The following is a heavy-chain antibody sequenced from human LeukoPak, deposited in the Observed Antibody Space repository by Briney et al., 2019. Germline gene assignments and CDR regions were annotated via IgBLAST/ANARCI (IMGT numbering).Heavy chain of an antibody. CDR1: EFTFRSHV. J-gene: IGHJ4*02. Sequence: PGGSLRLSCAASEFTFRSHVMSWVRQAPGKGLEWVSAISSSGGSTYYADSVKGRFTISRDNSKNTLYLQMNSLRAEDTAVYYCAKGTLDIVVVPAAPKVYYFDYWGQGTLVTVSS. V-gene: IGHV3-23*01. D-gene: IGHD2-2*01. CDR2: ISSSGGST. CDR3: AKGTLDIVVVPAAPKVYYFDY.